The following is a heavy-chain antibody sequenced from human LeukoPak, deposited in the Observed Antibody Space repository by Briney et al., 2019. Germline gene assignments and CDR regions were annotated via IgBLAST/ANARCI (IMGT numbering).Heavy chain of an antibody. J-gene: IGHJ4*02. CDR1: GFTFSTYS. CDR3: ARDPQYCSGGSCYSFDY. D-gene: IGHD2-15*01. V-gene: IGHV3-21*01. Sequence: PGGSLRLSCAASGFTFSTYSMNWVRQAPGKGLEWVSSIISSSSYIYYADSVKGRFTISRDNAKNSLYLQMNSLRAEDTAVYYCARDPQYCSGGSCYSFDYWGQGTPVTVSS. CDR2: IISSSSYI.